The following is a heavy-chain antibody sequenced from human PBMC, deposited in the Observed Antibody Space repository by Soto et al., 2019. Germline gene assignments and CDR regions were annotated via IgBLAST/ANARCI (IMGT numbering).Heavy chain of an antibody. Sequence: QIHLVQSGAEVKKPGASVKVSCKGSGYGFTTYGITWVRQAPGQGLEWMAWISAHNGKTNYAQKLQGRVTVTRDTSTSTAYMELRSLRSDGTAVYYCARGRYGNYWGQGALVTVSS. CDR1: GYGFTTYG. CDR3: ARGRYGNY. CDR2: ISAHNGKT. J-gene: IGHJ4*02. V-gene: IGHV1-18*01. D-gene: IGHD1-1*01.